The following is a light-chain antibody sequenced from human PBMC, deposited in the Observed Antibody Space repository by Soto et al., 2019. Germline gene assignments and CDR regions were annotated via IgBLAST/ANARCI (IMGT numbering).Light chain of an antibody. CDR2: LAS. V-gene: IGKV1-33*01. CDR1: QDIKNY. CDR3: QQFDDLPRT. Sequence: DIQMTQSPSSLSASVGDRVTITCQASQDIKNYLNWYQQKPGKAPKLLMYLASTLETGVPSRFSGGGSGTHFTFTISNLQPEDIATYYCQQFDDLPRTFGGGTK. J-gene: IGKJ4*01.